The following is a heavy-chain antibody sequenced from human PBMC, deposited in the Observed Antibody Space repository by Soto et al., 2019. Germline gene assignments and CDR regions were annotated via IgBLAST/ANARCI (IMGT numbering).Heavy chain of an antibody. CDR3: ARTIILVTAIMTPRSYYFDY. Sequence: PGGSLRLSCVASGFTFSTYAMSWVRQAPGKGLEWVSAISGSGDSTYYADSVKGRFTISRDNSKNTLYLQMNSLRADDTAVYYCARTIILVTAIMTPRSYYFDYWGQGTLVTVSS. V-gene: IGHV3-23*01. J-gene: IGHJ4*02. D-gene: IGHD2-21*02. CDR1: GFTFSTYA. CDR2: ISGSGDST.